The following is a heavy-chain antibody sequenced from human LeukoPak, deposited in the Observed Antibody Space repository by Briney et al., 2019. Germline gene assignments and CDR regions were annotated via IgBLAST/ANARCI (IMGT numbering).Heavy chain of an antibody. CDR3: ARDSHCSGGSCYHETDYYYYYGMDV. CDR2: INPNSGGT. V-gene: IGHV1-2*04. CDR1: GYTFTGYY. Sequence: ASVKVSCKASGYTFTGYYMHWVRQAPGQGLEWMGWINPNSGGTNYAQKFQGWVTMTRDTSISTAYMELSRLRSDDTAVYYCARDSHCSGGSCYHETDYYYYYGMDVWGQGTTVTVSS. J-gene: IGHJ6*02. D-gene: IGHD2-15*01.